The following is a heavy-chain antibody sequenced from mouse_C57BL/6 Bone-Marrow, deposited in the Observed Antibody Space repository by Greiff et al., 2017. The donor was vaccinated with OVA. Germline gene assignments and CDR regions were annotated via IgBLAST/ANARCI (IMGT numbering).Heavy chain of an antibody. Sequence: VKLQQPGAELVKPGASVKLSCKASGYTFTSYWMHWVKQRPGQGLEWIGMIHPNSGSTNYNEKFKSKATLTVDKSSSTAYMQLSSLTSEDSAVYYCARNLGWDWFAYWGQGTLVTVSA. V-gene: IGHV1-64*01. CDR1: GYTFTSYW. CDR3: ARNLGWDWFAY. J-gene: IGHJ3*01. CDR2: IHPNSGST. D-gene: IGHD4-1*01.